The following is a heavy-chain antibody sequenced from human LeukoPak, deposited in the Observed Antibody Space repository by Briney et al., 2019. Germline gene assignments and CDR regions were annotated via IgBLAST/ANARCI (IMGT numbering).Heavy chain of an antibody. V-gene: IGHV3-23*01. Sequence: GGSLRLSCAASGFTFSSSAMSWVRQVPGKGLEWVSGISASGGSTNYADSVRGRFTISRDNSKNTLYVQMNSLRDEDTALYYCAKVVGCSSTSCYTDYYYYGMDVWGQGTTVTVSS. CDR3: AKVVGCSSTSCYTDYYYYGMDV. D-gene: IGHD2-2*02. CDR2: ISASGGST. CDR1: GFTFSSSA. J-gene: IGHJ6*02.